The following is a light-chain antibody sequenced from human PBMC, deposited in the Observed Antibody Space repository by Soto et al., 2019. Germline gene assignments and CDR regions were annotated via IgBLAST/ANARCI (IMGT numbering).Light chain of an antibody. Sequence: QSDLTQPPSVSAAPGQKVTISCSGSSSNIGNNYVSWYQNLPGTAPKLLIYENNKRPSGIPDRFSGSKSGTSATLGITGLQTGDGATYYCGTWDNSLTVWVFGGGTKVTVL. CDR3: GTWDNSLTVWV. J-gene: IGLJ3*02. CDR2: ENN. CDR1: SSNIGNNY. V-gene: IGLV1-51*02.